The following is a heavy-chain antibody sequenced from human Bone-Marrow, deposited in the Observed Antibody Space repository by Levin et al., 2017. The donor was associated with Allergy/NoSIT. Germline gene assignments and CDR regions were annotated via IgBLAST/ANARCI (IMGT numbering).Heavy chain of an antibody. D-gene: IGHD6-13*01. CDR3: ARPLYSTTGYSDY. CDR2: IGDSGGTT. J-gene: IGHJ4*02. CDR1: GFTFSSYA. Sequence: GGSLRLSCAASGFTFSSYAMSWVRQAPGKGLEWVSAIGDSGGTTYHADSVKGRFTISRDNSKNTLYLQMNSLRVEDTAVYYCARPLYSTTGYSDYWGQGTLVTVSS. V-gene: IGHV3-23*01.